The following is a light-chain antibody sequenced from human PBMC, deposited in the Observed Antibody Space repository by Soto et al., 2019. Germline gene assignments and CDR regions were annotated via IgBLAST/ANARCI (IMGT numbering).Light chain of an antibody. J-gene: IGLJ3*02. CDR3: SSYAGSNNFLL. V-gene: IGLV1-44*01. CDR2: SNN. Sequence: QAVVTQPPSASGTPGQRVTISCSGSSSNIGSNTVNWYQQLPGTAPKLLIYSNNQRPSGVPDRFSGSKSGNTASLTVSGLQAADEADYYCSSYAGSNNFLLFGGGTKLTVL. CDR1: SSNIGSNT.